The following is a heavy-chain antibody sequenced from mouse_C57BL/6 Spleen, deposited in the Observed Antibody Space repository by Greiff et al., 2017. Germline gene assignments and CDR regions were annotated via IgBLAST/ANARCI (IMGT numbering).Heavy chain of an antibody. J-gene: IGHJ3*01. V-gene: IGHV6-3*01. CDR2: IRLKSDNYAT. CDR1: GFTFSNYW. Sequence: EVKLMESGGGLVQPGGSMKLSCVASGFTFSNYWMNWVRQSPEKGLEWVAQIRLKSDNYATHYAESVKGRFTISRDDSKSSVYLQMNNLRAEDTGIYYCTRANWDVAWFAYWGQGTLVTVSA. CDR3: TRANWDVAWFAY. D-gene: IGHD4-1*01.